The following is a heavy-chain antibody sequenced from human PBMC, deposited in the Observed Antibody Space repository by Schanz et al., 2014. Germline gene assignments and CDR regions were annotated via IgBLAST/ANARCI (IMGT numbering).Heavy chain of an antibody. CDR3: ARSRDFDSSLDF. D-gene: IGHD2-21*02. V-gene: IGHV3-21*01. CDR1: GFIFNDYY. Sequence: EVQLVESGGGLVKPGGSLRLSCAASGFIFNDYYMNWIRQAPGKGLEWVSSISSSSSYISYADSVKGRFTISRDNAKNSLYLQMNSLRAEDTAVYYCARSRDFDSSLDFWGQGTLVTVSS. J-gene: IGHJ4*02. CDR2: ISSSSSYI.